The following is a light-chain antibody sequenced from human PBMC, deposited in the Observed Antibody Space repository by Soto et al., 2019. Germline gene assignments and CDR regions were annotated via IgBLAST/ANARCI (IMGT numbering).Light chain of an antibody. Sequence: DIVMTQSPDSLAVSLGERATINCKSSQSVLFASKNYLAWYQQKPGQAPRLLIYWASTRESVVPDRFSGSGSGTDFTLILSSLQAEDVAVYFCQQYHSPPLTFGQGTQVEIK. CDR3: QQYHSPPLT. CDR1: QSVLFASKNY. CDR2: WAS. V-gene: IGKV4-1*01. J-gene: IGKJ1*01.